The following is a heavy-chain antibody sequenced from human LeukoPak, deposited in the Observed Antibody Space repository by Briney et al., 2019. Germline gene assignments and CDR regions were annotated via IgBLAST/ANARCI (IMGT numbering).Heavy chain of an antibody. CDR2: ISSSGSTI. CDR3: ARSNRRKVAFDI. Sequence: GGSLRLSCAASGFTFSSYEMNWVRQAPGKGLEWVSYISSSGSTIYYADSVKGRFTISRDNAKNSLYLQMNSLRAEDTAVYYCARSNRRKVAFDIWGQGTMVTVSS. D-gene: IGHD1-14*01. V-gene: IGHV3-48*03. J-gene: IGHJ3*02. CDR1: GFTFSSYE.